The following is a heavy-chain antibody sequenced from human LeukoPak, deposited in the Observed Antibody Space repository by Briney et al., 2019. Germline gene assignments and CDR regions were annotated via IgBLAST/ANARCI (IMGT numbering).Heavy chain of an antibody. D-gene: IGHD6-19*01. J-gene: IGHJ5*02. V-gene: IGHV3-11*01. CDR2: ISSSGSTI. CDR1: GFTFSDYY. CDR3: ARVSSGWYLGGFDP. Sequence: GGSLRLSCAASGFTFSDYYMSWIRQAPGKGLKWVSYISSSGSTIYYADSVKGRFTISGDNAKNSLYLQMNSLRAEDTAVYYCARVSSGWYLGGFDPWGQGTLVTVSS.